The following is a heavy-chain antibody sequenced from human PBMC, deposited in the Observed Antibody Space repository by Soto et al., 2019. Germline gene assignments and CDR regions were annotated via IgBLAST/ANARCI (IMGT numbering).Heavy chain of an antibody. CDR2: INPATGAA. V-gene: IGHV1-2*02. Sequence: QLHLVQSGAVVKKPGASVTVSCSASGYPVTAYYMHWVRQAPGRGLEWMGGINPATGAAKYTQTFRGRVTMARDTSTSTVFMELSGLTSEDTDVFYWARGGGVGVAGSAAFDMWGQGTLVTVSS. J-gene: IGHJ3*02. CDR1: GYPVTAYY. D-gene: IGHD3-3*01. CDR3: ARGGGVGVAGSAAFDM.